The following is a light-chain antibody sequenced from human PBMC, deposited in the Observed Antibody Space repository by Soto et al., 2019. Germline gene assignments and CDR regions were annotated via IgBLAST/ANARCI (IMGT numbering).Light chain of an antibody. CDR2: EVS. Sequence: QSALTQPPSASGSPGQSVTISCTGISSDVGGYNYVSWYQQHPGKAPKLMIYEVSKRPSGVPDRFSGSKSGNTASLTVSGLQAEDEADYYCSSYAGSNKLVFGTGTKLTVL. V-gene: IGLV2-8*01. CDR3: SSYAGSNKLV. CDR1: SSDVGGYNY. J-gene: IGLJ1*01.